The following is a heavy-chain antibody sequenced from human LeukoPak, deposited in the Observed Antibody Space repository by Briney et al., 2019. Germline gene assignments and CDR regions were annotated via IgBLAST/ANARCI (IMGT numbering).Heavy chain of an antibody. D-gene: IGHD3-10*02. Sequence: PGESLRLSCVASGFTFNNHNMDWVRQAPGKGLERVSYISSSGSTIYYADSVKGRFTISRDNAKNSLYLQMNSLRAEDTAVYYCAELGITMIGGVWGKGTTVTISS. CDR2: ISSSGSTI. CDR3: AELGITMIGGV. J-gene: IGHJ6*04. V-gene: IGHV3-48*03. CDR1: GFTFNNHN.